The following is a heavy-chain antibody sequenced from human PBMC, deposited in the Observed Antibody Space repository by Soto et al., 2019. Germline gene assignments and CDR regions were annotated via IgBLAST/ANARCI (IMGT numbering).Heavy chain of an antibody. CDR3: ARDKITGLFDY. CDR1: GDSITSNNYF. CDR2: INHSGST. J-gene: IGHJ4*02. Sequence: PSEALSLTCTVSGDSITSNNYFWAWIRQPPGTGLEWIGEINHSGSTNYNPSLKSRVTISVDTSKNQFSLKLTSVTAADTAVYYCARDKITGLFDYWGQGTLVTVSS. D-gene: IGHD2-8*02. V-gene: IGHV4-39*07.